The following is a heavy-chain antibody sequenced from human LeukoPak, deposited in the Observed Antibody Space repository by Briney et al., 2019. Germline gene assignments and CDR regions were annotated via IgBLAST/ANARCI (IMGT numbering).Heavy chain of an antibody. J-gene: IGHJ5*02. V-gene: IGHV4-30-2*01. CDR2: IYHSGST. CDR3: ARGSELLWFGESPYNWFDP. D-gene: IGHD3-10*01. CDR1: GGSISSGGYY. Sequence: SETLSLTCTVSGGSISSGGYYWSWIRQPPGKGLEWIGYIYHSGSTYYNPSLKSRVTISVDRSKNQFSLKLSSVTAADTAVYYCARGSELLWFGESPYNWFDPWGQGTLVTVSS.